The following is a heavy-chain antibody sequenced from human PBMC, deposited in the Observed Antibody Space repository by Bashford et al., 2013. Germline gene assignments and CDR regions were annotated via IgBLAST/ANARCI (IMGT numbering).Heavy chain of an antibody. Sequence: WVRQAPGQGLEWMGRIIPILGIANYAQKFQGRVTITADKSTSTAYMELSSLRSEDTAVYYCAREDRSSSSNFDYWGQGILVTVSS. V-gene: IGHV1-69*04. CDR3: AREDRSSSSNFDY. J-gene: IGHJ4*02. D-gene: IGHD6-6*01. CDR2: IIPILGIA.